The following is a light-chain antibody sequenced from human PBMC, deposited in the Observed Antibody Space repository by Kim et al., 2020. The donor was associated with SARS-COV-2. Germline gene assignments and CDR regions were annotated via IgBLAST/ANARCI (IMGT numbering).Light chain of an antibody. CDR1: QSISSY. J-gene: IGKJ4*01. CDR2: AAS. Sequence: DIQMTQSPSSLSASVGDRVTITCRASQSISSYLNWYQQKPGKAPKLLIYAASSLQSGVPSRFSGSGSGTDFTLTISSLLPEDFATFYCQQSYRTPLTFGGGTKVDIK. CDR3: QQSYRTPLT. V-gene: IGKV1-39*01.